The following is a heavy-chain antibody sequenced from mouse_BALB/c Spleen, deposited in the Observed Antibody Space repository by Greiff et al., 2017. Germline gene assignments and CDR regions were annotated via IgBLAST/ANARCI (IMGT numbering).Heavy chain of an antibody. J-gene: IGHJ4*01. CDR2: ISSGGST. CDR1: GFTFSSYA. CDR3: ARGGNYRYDYAMDY. D-gene: IGHD2-14*01. Sequence: EVKVEESGGGLVKPGGSLKLSCAASGFTFSSYAMSWVRQTPEKRLEWVASISSGGSTYYPDSVKGRFTISRDNARNILYLQMSSLRSEDTAMYYCARGGNYRYDYAMDYWGQGTSVTVSS. V-gene: IGHV5-6-5*01.